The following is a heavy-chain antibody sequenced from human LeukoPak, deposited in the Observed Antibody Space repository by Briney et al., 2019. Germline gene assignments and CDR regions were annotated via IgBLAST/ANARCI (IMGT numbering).Heavy chain of an antibody. CDR2: IYHSGST. Sequence: SETLSLTCTVSGGSISSGGYYWSWIRQPPGKGLEWIGYIYHSGSTYYNPSLKSRVTISVDRSKNQFSLKLSSVTAADTAVYYCARGDTAMVTVYYYGMDVWGQGTTVTVSS. D-gene: IGHD5-18*01. CDR1: GGSISSGGYY. V-gene: IGHV4-30-2*01. CDR3: ARGDTAMVTVYYYGMDV. J-gene: IGHJ6*02.